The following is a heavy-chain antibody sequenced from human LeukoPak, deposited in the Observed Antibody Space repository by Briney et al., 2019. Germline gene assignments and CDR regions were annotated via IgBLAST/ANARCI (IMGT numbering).Heavy chain of an antibody. CDR2: INPSGGST. J-gene: IGHJ6*03. CDR1: GYTFTSYY. D-gene: IGHD2-15*01. V-gene: IGHV1-46*03. Sequence: ASVTVSCKASGYTFTSYYMHWVRQAPGQGLAWMGIINPSGGSTSYAHKFQGRVTMTRDKSTSTVYMELSSLRSEDTAVYYCARAFLGYCSGGSCYGRGKTYYYYYMDVWGKGTTVTVSS. CDR3: ARAFLGYCSGGSCYGRGKTYYYYYMDV.